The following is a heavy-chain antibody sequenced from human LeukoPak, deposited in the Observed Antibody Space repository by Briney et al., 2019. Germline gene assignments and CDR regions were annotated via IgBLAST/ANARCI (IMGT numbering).Heavy chain of an antibody. D-gene: IGHD2-2*01. J-gene: IGHJ4*02. CDR1: GGTFSSYA. Sequence: SVKVSCKASGGTFSSYAISWVRQAPGQGLEWMGGIIPIFGTANYAQKFQGRVTITADESTSTAYMEVSSLRSEDTAVYYCAVNPTYCSSTSCYVGTYWGQGTLVTVSS. CDR2: IIPIFGTA. V-gene: IGHV1-69*01. CDR3: AVNPTYCSSTSCYVGTY.